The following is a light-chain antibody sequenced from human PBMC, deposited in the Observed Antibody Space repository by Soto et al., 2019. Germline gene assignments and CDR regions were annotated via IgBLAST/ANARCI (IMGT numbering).Light chain of an antibody. J-gene: IGKJ2*01. CDR1: QSVSSN. V-gene: IGKV3-15*01. Sequence: EIVMTQSPGTLSVSPGERAALSCRASQSVSSNFAWYQQKPGQAPRLLIYDASTRAAGIPVRLSGSGSGTEFTLTISSLQSEDFAVYYCQQYNNWPYTLGLGTKLEI. CDR3: QQYNNWPYT. CDR2: DAS.